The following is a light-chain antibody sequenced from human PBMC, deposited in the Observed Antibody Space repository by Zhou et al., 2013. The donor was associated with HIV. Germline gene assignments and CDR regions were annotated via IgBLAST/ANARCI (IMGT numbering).Light chain of an antibody. CDR1: QGINNY. J-gene: IGKJ2*01. CDR3: LQHNSYPXT. Sequence: DIQMTQSPSAMSASVGDRVTITCRASQGINNYLAWFQQKPGKVPKHLIYAASSFQSGVPSRFSGSGSGTEFTLTISSLQPEDAATYYCLQHNSYPXTFGQGTKLEIK. CDR2: AAS. V-gene: IGKV1-17*03.